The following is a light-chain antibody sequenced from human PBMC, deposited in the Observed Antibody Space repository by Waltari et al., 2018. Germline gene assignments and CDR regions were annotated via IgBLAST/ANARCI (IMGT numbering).Light chain of an antibody. CDR3: LQANTFPVT. J-gene: IGKJ3*01. CDR1: QGITSR. V-gene: IGKV1-12*01. Sequence: DIQMTQSPSAVSAFVGDRLIITCRASQGITSRLAWYQQKPGRAPKLLIYDASSLQSGVPSRFSGSGSETDFTLTINNLQPEDIATYFCLQANTFPVTFGPGTKVDIK. CDR2: DAS.